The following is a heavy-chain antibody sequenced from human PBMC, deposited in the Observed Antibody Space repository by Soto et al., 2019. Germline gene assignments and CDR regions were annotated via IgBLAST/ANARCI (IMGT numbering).Heavy chain of an antibody. CDR3: ARGCSGWYYGMDV. J-gene: IGHJ6*02. V-gene: IGHV4-34*01. D-gene: IGHD6-19*01. CDR2: INHSGST. CDR1: GGSFSGYY. Sequence: PSETLSLTCAVYGGSFSGYYWSWIRQPPGKGLEWIGEINHSGSTNYNPSLKSRVTISVDTSKNQFSLKLSSVTAAHTAVYYCARGCSGWYYGMDVWGQGTTVTVSS.